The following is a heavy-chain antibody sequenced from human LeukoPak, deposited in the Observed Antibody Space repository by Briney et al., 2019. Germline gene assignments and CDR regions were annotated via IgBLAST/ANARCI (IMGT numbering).Heavy chain of an antibody. CDR2: IYYSGST. D-gene: IGHD1-26*01. J-gene: IGHJ4*02. CDR3: ARSGSTAHDY. V-gene: IGHV4-39*07. Sequence: SETLSLICTVSGGSISTSTYYWGWIRQPPGEGLEWIGSIYYSGSTYYNPSLKSRVTISVDTSKNQFSLQLTSVTAADTAVYYCARSGSTAHDYWGQGTLVTVSS. CDR1: GGSISTSTYY.